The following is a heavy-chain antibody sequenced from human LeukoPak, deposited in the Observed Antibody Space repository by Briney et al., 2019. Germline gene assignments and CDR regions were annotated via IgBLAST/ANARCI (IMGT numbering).Heavy chain of an antibody. V-gene: IGHV3-9*01. Sequence: GGSLRLSCAASGFTFDDYAMHWVRQAPGKGLEWVSGISWNSGSIGYADSVKGRFTISRDNAKNTLYLQMNSLRAEDTAVYYCARDDYGDYLWGQGTLVTVSS. D-gene: IGHD4-17*01. J-gene: IGHJ5*02. CDR3: ARDDYGDYL. CDR1: GFTFDDYA. CDR2: ISWNSGSI.